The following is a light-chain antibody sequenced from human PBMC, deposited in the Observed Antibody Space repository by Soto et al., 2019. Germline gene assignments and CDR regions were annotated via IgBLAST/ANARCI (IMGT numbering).Light chain of an antibody. Sequence: QSALTQPPSASGSPGQSVTISCTGTSSDVGGYNYVSWYQQHPGKAPKLMIYDVSKRPSGVPDRFSGSKSGNTASLTVSGLQADDEANYYCSSYAGSKNLIFGGGTKLTV. V-gene: IGLV2-8*01. CDR2: DVS. CDR1: SSDVGGYNY. CDR3: SSYAGSKNLI. J-gene: IGLJ2*01.